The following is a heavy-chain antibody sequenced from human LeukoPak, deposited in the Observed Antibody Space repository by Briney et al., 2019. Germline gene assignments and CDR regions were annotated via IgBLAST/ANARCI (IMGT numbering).Heavy chain of an antibody. CDR3: ARDPSSGWYLKGWFDP. CDR1: GFTFSSYG. Sequence: GGSLRLSCAASGFTFSSYGMHWVRQAPGKGLEWVAFIRYDGTNKYYADSVKGRFTISRDNSKNTPYLQMNSLRAEDTAVYYCARDPSSGWYLKGWFDPWGQGTLVTVSS. J-gene: IGHJ5*02. CDR2: IRYDGTNK. D-gene: IGHD6-19*01. V-gene: IGHV3-30*02.